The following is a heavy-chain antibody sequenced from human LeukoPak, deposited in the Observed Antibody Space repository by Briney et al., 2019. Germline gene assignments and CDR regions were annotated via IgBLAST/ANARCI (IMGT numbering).Heavy chain of an antibody. D-gene: IGHD6-19*01. CDR3: ATGAGWYHH. V-gene: IGHV4-4*02. J-gene: IGHJ5*02. Sequence: PSETLSLTCGVSGGSITNTNYWTWVRQPPGKGLEWIGEVNLQGSTNYNPSLMGRVAIAVDTSENHISLQLTSVTAADTAVYYCATGAGWYHHWGQGTLVTVSS. CDR2: VNLQGST. CDR1: GGSITNTNY.